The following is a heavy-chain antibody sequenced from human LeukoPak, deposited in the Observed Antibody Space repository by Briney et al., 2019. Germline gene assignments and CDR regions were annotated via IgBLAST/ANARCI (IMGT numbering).Heavy chain of an antibody. Sequence: GGSLRLSCAASGFTFSSYSMNWVRQAPGKGREWVSSISSSSSYIYYADSVKGRFTISRDNAKNSLYLQMNSLRAEDTAVYYCARDRIAAVNWFDPWGQGTLVTVSS. D-gene: IGHD6-13*01. CDR2: ISSSSSYI. V-gene: IGHV3-21*01. CDR1: GFTFSSYS. CDR3: ARDRIAAVNWFDP. J-gene: IGHJ5*02.